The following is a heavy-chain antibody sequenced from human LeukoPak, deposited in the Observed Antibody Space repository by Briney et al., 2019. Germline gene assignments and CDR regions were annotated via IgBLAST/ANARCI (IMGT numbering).Heavy chain of an antibody. CDR1: GFTFSSYA. CDR3: AKDHEQWLVRGYFDY. CDR2: ISGSGGST. Sequence: GGSLRLSCAASGFTFSSYAMSWVRQAPGKGPEWVSAISGSGGSTYYADSVKGRFTISRDNSKNTLYLQMNSLRAEDTAVYYCAKDHEQWLVRGYFDYWGQGTLVTVSS. D-gene: IGHD6-19*01. J-gene: IGHJ4*02. V-gene: IGHV3-23*01.